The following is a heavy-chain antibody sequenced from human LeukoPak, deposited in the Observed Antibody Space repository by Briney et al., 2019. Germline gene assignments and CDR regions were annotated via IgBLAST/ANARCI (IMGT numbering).Heavy chain of an antibody. J-gene: IGHJ4*02. CDR2: INPSGGST. Sequence: ASVKVSCKASGYTFTSYYMHWVRQAPGQGLEWMGIINPSGGSTSYAQKFQGRVTMTTDTSTSTAYMELRSLRSDDTAVYYCARAFRIAAAGTKDYWGQGALVTVSS. CDR1: GYTFTSYY. CDR3: ARAFRIAAAGTKDY. V-gene: IGHV1-46*01. D-gene: IGHD6-13*01.